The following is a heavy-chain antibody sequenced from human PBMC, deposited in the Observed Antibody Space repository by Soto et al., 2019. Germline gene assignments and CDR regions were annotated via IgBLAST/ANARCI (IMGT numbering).Heavy chain of an antibody. Sequence: ASVKVSCKASGYTFTSYYMNWLRQAPGQGLEWMGIINPGGGSTTYAQKFQGRVTMTRDTSTSTVYMQLSILTSEDTAVYYCAREGGYSYGPLDYWGQGTLVTVSS. D-gene: IGHD5-18*01. V-gene: IGHV1-46*01. CDR3: AREGGYSYGPLDY. J-gene: IGHJ4*02. CDR1: GYTFTSYY. CDR2: INPGGGST.